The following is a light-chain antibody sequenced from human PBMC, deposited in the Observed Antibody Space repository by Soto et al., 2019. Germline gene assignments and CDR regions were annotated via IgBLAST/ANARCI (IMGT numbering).Light chain of an antibody. V-gene: IGKV3-15*01. CDR2: DTS. CDR1: QSVSSS. J-gene: IGKJ1*01. CDR3: QQYIDWPPGT. Sequence: EIVVTQSPATLSVSPGERVTLSCRASQSVSSSLAWYQQRPGQAPRLLIYDTSTRAAGISARFSGSGSGTEFTLTISSLQYEDFAVYYCQQYIDWPPGTFGQGTEVEIK.